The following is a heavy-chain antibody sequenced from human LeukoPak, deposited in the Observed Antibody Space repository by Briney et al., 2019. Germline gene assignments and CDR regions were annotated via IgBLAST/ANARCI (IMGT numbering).Heavy chain of an antibody. CDR2: ISSSGSTI. CDR3: AKNYDILTGYYVGGPADYYYYGMDV. V-gene: IGHV3-11*01. D-gene: IGHD3-9*01. Sequence: GGSLRLSCAASGFTFSDYYMSWIRQAPGKGLEWVSYISSSGSTIYYADSVKGRFTISRDNAKSSLYLQMSSLRAEDTAVYYCAKNYDILTGYYVGGPADYYYYGMDVWGQGTTVTVSS. J-gene: IGHJ6*02. CDR1: GFTFSDYY.